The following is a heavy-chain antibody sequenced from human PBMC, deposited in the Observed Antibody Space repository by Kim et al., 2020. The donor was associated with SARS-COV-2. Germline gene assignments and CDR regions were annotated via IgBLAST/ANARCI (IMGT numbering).Heavy chain of an antibody. J-gene: IGHJ4*02. Sequence: GGSLRLSCAASGFTFSSYAMSWVRQAPGKGLEWVSAISGSGGSTYYADSVKGRFTISRDNSKNTLYLQMNSLRAEDTAVYYCAKEAYYDFWSGYYRDFDYWGQGTLVTVSS. CDR2: ISGSGGST. D-gene: IGHD3-3*01. V-gene: IGHV3-23*01. CDR3: AKEAYYDFWSGYYRDFDY. CDR1: GFTFSSYA.